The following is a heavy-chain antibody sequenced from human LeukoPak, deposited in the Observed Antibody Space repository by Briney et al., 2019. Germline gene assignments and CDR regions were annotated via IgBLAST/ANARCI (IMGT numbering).Heavy chain of an antibody. V-gene: IGHV3-20*04. J-gene: IGHJ4*02. Sequence: PGGSLRLSCAASGFTFDDYGMSWVRQAPGKALEWISGINWNGGSTGYADSVKGRFTISRDNAKNSLCLQMNSLRAEDTALYYCARSGDYRSVYYFDYWGQGTLVTVSS. D-gene: IGHD4-17*01. CDR1: GFTFDDYG. CDR2: INWNGGST. CDR3: ARSGDYRSVYYFDY.